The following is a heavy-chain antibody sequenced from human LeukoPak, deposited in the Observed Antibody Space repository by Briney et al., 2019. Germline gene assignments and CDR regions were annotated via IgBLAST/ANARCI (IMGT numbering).Heavy chain of an antibody. D-gene: IGHD3-3*01. CDR3: ARDWSRGGRAQH. V-gene: IGHV3-21*01. CDR1: GFTFSSYS. Sequence: PGGSLRLSCAASGFTFSSYSMNWVRQAPGKGLEWVSSISSSSSYIYYADSVKGRFTISRDNAKNSLYLQMNSLRAEDTAVCYCARDWSRGGRAQHWGQGTLVTVSS. CDR2: ISSSSSYI. J-gene: IGHJ1*01.